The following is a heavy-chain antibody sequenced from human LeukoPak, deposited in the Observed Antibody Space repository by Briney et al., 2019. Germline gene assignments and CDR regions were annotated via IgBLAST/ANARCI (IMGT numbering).Heavy chain of an antibody. CDR1: GYSFTTYW. CDR3: ARHKLDYVGIRYYYYGMDV. J-gene: IGHJ6*02. CDR2: IYPADSTA. Sequence: GESLKISCKASGYSFTTYWIGWVRQMPGKGLEWMGIIYPADSTAHYSPSFQGQVTISVDKSINTAYLQWSSLKASDTAMYYCARHKLDYVGIRYYYYGMDVWGQGTTVTVSS. D-gene: IGHD3-16*01. V-gene: IGHV5-51*01.